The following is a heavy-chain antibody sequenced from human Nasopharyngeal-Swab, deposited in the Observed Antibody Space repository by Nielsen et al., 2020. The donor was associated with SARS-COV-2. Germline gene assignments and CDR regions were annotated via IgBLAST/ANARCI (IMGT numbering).Heavy chain of an antibody. V-gene: IGHV3-13*04. D-gene: IGHD1/OR15-1a*01. J-gene: IGHJ4*02. CDR2: IGTAGDT. CDR1: RFTFSSYD. CDR3: AREGLEQRVFDY. Sequence: GESLKISCAASRFTFSSYDMHWVRQATGKGLEWVSAIGTAGDTYYPGSVKGRFTISRENAKNSLYLQMNSLRAGDTAVYYCAREGLEQRVFDYWGQGTLVTVSS.